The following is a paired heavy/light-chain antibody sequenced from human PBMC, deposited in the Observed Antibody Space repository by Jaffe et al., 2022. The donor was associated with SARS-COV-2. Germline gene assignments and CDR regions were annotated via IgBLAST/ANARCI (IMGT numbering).Light chain of an antibody. Sequence: EIVLTQSPATLSLSPGERATLSCRASQSVSSYLAWYQQKPGQAPRLLIYDASNRATGIPARFSGSGSGTDFTLTISSLEPEDFAVYYCQQRTNRLFGPGTKVDIK. CDR3: QQRTNRL. CDR2: DAS. J-gene: IGKJ3*01. CDR1: QSVSSY. V-gene: IGKV3-11*01.
Heavy chain of an antibody. CDR1: GFIVSSNY. D-gene: IGHD3-10*01. Sequence: EVQLVESGGGLVQPGGSLRLSCAASGFIVSSNYMSWVRQAPGKGLEWVSVIYSGGSTYYADSVKGRFTISRDNSKNTLYLQMNSLRDEDTAVYYCARELQGRFGELLYYFDYWGQGTLVTVSS. J-gene: IGHJ4*02. CDR3: ARELQGRFGELLYYFDY. V-gene: IGHV3-66*02. CDR2: IYSGGST.